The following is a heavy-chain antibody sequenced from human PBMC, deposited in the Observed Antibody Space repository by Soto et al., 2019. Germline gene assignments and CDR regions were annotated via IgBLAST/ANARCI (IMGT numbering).Heavy chain of an antibody. D-gene: IGHD2-21*01. CDR1: GDSISSGDYY. CDR2: IYYSGNT. CDR3: ARGLRHMGYFDY. V-gene: IGHV4-30-4*01. J-gene: IGHJ4*02. Sequence: SETLSLTCTVSGDSISSGDYYWSWIRQPPGKGLEWIGCIYYSGNTYYNPSLKRRFSISVDTSKNQFSLKLSSVTAADTAVYYCARGLRHMGYFDYWGQGTLVT.